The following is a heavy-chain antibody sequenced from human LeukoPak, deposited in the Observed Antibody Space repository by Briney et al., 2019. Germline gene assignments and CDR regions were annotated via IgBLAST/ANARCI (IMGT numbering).Heavy chain of an antibody. Sequence: GASLKISCKGSGYSFTSYWIGCVRQMPWKGLEWMGIIYPGDSDTRYSPSFQGQVTISADKSISTAYLQWSSLKASDTAMYYCARSISGSYLQNLFDYWGQGTLVTVSS. D-gene: IGHD1-26*01. V-gene: IGHV5-51*01. CDR1: GYSFTSYW. CDR3: ARSISGSYLQNLFDY. J-gene: IGHJ4*02. CDR2: IYPGDSDT.